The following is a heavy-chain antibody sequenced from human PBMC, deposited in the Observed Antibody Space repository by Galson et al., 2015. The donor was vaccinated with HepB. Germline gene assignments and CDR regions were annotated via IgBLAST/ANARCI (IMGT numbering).Heavy chain of an antibody. J-gene: IGHJ4*02. Sequence: SLRLSCAASGFTFSSYAMSWVRQAPGKGLEWVSAISGSGGSTYYADSVKGRFTISRDNSKNTLYLQMNSLRAEDTAVYYCAKVGILEWLYPAVFDYWGQGTLVTVSS. CDR1: GFTFSSYA. CDR2: ISGSGGST. V-gene: IGHV3-23*01. CDR3: AKVGILEWLYPAVFDY. D-gene: IGHD3-3*01.